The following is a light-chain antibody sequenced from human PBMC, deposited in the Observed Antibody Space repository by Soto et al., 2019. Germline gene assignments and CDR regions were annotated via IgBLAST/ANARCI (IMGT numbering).Light chain of an antibody. V-gene: IGKV3-20*01. Sequence: EIGLTQSPGTLSLSPGERATLSCRASQSVSSSYLAWYQQKPGRAPRLLIYGASSRATGIPDGFSGSGSGTDFTLTISRLEPEDFAVYYCQQYGSSPGTFGQGTKVEIK. CDR2: GAS. CDR1: QSVSSSY. J-gene: IGKJ1*01. CDR3: QQYGSSPGT.